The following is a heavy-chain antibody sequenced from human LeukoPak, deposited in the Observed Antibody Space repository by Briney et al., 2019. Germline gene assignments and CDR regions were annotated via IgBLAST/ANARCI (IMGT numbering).Heavy chain of an antibody. D-gene: IGHD3-22*01. J-gene: IGHJ6*03. Sequence: SETLSLTCTVSGYSISSGYYWGWIRQPPVKGLEWIGSIYHSGSTYYNPSLKSRVTISVDTSKNQFSLKLSSVTAADTAVYYCARGLIDVYDSSGYFEYYYYMDVWGKGTTVTISS. CDR2: IYHSGST. CDR1: GYSISSGYY. V-gene: IGHV4-38-2*02. CDR3: ARGLIDVYDSSGYFEYYYYMDV.